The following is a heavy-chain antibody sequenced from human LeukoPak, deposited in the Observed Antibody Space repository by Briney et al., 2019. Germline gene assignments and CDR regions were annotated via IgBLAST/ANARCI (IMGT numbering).Heavy chain of an antibody. V-gene: IGHV1-18*01. D-gene: IGHD3-22*01. CDR2: ISAYNGNT. CDR3: ARGGYYDSSGSPDY. J-gene: IGHJ4*02. CDR1: GYTFTSYG. Sequence: ASVKVSCKASGYTFTSYGINWVRQAPGQGLEWLGWISAYNGNTNYAQKLQGRVTMTTDTSTSTAYMELRSLRSDDTAVYYCARGGYYDSSGSPDYWGQGTLVTVSS.